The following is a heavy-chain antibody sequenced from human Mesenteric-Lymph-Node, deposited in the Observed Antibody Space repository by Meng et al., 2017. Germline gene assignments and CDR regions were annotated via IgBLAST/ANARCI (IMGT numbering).Heavy chain of an antibody. Sequence: QVPVVHAGGEVKKPGASTMVSCKTSGYIFTSYGITWVRQAPGQGLEWMGWITTYNGKTNYAQKFQGRVTMMIDTPTTTAYMELRSLRSDDTAVYYCIRGADWFDPWGQGTLVTVSS. CDR3: IRGADWFDP. J-gene: IGHJ5*02. CDR2: ITTYNGKT. V-gene: IGHV1-18*01. CDR1: GYIFTSYG.